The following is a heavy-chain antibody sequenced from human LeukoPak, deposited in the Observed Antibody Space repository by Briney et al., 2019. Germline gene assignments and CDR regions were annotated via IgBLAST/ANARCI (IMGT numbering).Heavy chain of an antibody. CDR2: FDPEDGET. V-gene: IGHV1-24*01. J-gene: IGHJ6*02. Sequence: ASVKVSCKVSGYTLTELSMHWVRQAPGKGLEWMGGFDPEDGETIYAQKFQGRVTMTEDTSTDTAYMELSSLRSEDTAVYYCARDLMWDKSLDYGMDVWGQGTTVTVSS. CDR1: GYTLTELS. CDR3: ARDLMWDKSLDYGMDV. D-gene: IGHD1-26*01.